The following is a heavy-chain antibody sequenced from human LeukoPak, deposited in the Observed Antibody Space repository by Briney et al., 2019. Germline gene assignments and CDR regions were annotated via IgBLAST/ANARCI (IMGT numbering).Heavy chain of an antibody. D-gene: IGHD4-23*01. V-gene: IGHV3-74*01. J-gene: IGHJ4*02. CDR2: FSTDGSST. CDR1: GFTFSSYW. CDR3: ARGGVTAGFDY. Sequence: PGGSLRLPCAASGFTFSSYWMHWVRQAPGKGLVWVSRFSTDGSSTSYADSVKGRFTISRDNAKNTLYLQMNSLRAEDTAVYYCARGGVTAGFDYWGQGTLVTVSS.